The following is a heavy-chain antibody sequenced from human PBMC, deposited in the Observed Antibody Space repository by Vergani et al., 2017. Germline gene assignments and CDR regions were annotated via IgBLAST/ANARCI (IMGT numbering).Heavy chain of an antibody. CDR3: ARGGCLGGSCDKPLFDY. CDR2: IHTSGST. CDR1: GGSINSHNYY. J-gene: IGHJ4*02. V-gene: IGHV4-61*02. D-gene: IGHD2-15*01. Sequence: QVQLQESGPGLVKPSQTLSLTCTVSGGSINSHNYYWSWIRQPAGKGLEWIGRIHTSGSTNYNPSLKSRVTMSEDTSKNQFSLNLTSVTAADTAVYFCARGGCLGGSCDKPLFDYWGQGILVTVSS.